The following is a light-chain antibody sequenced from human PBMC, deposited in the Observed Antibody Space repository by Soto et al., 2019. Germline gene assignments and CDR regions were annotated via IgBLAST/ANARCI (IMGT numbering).Light chain of an antibody. V-gene: IGLV2-14*03. CDR1: SSDVGGYNY. CDR2: DVS. J-gene: IGLJ1*01. CDR3: YSYTSTNTYV. Sequence: QSALTQPASVSGSPGQSITISCTGTSSDVGGYNYVSWYQHHPGKVPQLMIYDVSNRPSGVSNRFPGSKSGNTASLTISGLQAEDEADYYCYSYTSTNTYVFGTGTKVTVL.